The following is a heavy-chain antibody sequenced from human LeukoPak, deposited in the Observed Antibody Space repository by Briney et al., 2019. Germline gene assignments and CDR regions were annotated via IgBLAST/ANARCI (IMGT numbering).Heavy chain of an antibody. CDR3: AKDIGSSSHYYYYGMDV. V-gene: IGHV3-9*01. J-gene: IGHJ6*02. CDR2: ISWNSGSI. D-gene: IGHD6-13*01. Sequence: GGSLRLSCAASGFTFDDYAMHWVRQAPGKGLEWVSGISWNSGSIGYADSVKGRFTISRDNDKNSLYLQMNSLRAEDTALYYCAKDIGSSSHYYYYGMDVWGQGTTVTVSS. CDR1: GFTFDDYA.